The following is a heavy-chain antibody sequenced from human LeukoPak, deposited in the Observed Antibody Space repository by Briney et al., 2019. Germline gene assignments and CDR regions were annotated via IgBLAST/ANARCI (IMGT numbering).Heavy chain of an antibody. J-gene: IGHJ6*03. CDR3: ARGDYDSSGYYGVYYYYYMDV. Sequence: SETLSLTCTVSGGSISSYYWSWIRQPPGKGLEWIGYIYYSGSTNYNPSLKSRVTISVDTSKNQFSLKLSSVTAADTAVYYCARGDYDSSGYYGVYYYYYMDVWGKGTTVTISS. CDR1: GGSISSYY. V-gene: IGHV4-59*01. D-gene: IGHD3-22*01. CDR2: IYYSGST.